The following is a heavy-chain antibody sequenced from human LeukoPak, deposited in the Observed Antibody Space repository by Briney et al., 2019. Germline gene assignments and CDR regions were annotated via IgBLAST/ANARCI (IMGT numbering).Heavy chain of an antibody. Sequence: ASVKVSCKASGYTFTGYYMHWVRQAPGKGLEWLGWINPNSGGTNYAQKFQGRVTMTRDTSISTAYMELSRLRSDDTAVYYCARGRGGYCSGGSCYYYYGMDVWGQGTTVTVSS. J-gene: IGHJ6*02. CDR2: INPNSGGT. CDR3: ARGRGGYCSGGSCYYYYGMDV. D-gene: IGHD2-15*01. CDR1: GYTFTGYY. V-gene: IGHV1-2*02.